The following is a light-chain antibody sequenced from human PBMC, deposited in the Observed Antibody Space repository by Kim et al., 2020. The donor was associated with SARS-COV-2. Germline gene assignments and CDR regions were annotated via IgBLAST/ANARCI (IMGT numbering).Light chain of an antibody. CDR3: QAWDSTWV. CDR2: QDS. J-gene: IGLJ3*02. CDR1: KLGDKY. Sequence: VSVCPVQTASITCYVGKLGDKYACWYQKKPGQPPVLDIYQDSKRPSGSPDRFAGSNSGNTATLTISGTQAMDEADYYCQAWDSTWVFGGGTQRTVL. V-gene: IGLV3-1*01.